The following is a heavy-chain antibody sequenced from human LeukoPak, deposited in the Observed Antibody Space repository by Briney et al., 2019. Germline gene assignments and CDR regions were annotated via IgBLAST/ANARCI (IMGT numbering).Heavy chain of an antibody. V-gene: IGHV4-39*07. J-gene: IGHJ4*02. CDR1: GDSNTNSLYY. CDR2: IDYGGST. Sequence: SETLSLTCTVSGDSNTNSLYYWGWVRQPPGKGLEWIGTIDYGGSTYYNPSLKSRATISIDTSKNQFSLTLSPVTAADTAVYYCAREYTLYISGWFIDYWGQGTVVTVSS. CDR3: AREYTLYISGWFIDY. D-gene: IGHD6-19*01.